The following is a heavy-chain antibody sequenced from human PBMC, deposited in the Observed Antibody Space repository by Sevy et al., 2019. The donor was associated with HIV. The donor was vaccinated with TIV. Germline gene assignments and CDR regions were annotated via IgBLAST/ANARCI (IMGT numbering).Heavy chain of an antibody. CDR1: GGSISSDNYS. J-gene: IGHJ5*02. V-gene: IGHV4-30-2*01. Sequence: SETLSLTCAVSGGSISSDNYSWSWMRQPLGKGLEWIGYIYHSGSTHYNLSLKSRVTISVDRSKNQFSLKLSLVTAADTAVYYWARDALTTGWFDPWGQGTLVTVSS. CDR2: IYHSGST. CDR3: ARDALTTGWFDP. D-gene: IGHD1-1*01.